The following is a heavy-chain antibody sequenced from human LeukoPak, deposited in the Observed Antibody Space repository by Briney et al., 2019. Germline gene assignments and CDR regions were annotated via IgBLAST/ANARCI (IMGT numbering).Heavy chain of an antibody. CDR2: IYYSGST. J-gene: IGHJ4*02. CDR3: ASRRGSYTYYFDY. V-gene: IGHV4-39*01. D-gene: IGHD1-26*01. Sequence: SETLSLTCTVSGGSISSSSYYWGWIRQPPGKGLEWIGSIYYSGSTYYNPSLKSRVTISVDTSKNQFSLKLSSVTAADTAVYYCASRRGSYTYYFDYXGQXTXXXVSS. CDR1: GGSISSSSYY.